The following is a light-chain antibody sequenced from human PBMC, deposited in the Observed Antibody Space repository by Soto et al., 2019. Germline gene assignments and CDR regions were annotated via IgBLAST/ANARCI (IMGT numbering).Light chain of an antibody. CDR2: GAS. CDR3: QQTYSTPRT. J-gene: IGKJ1*01. V-gene: IGKV1-39*01. Sequence: DIQMTQSPSSLSASLGDRVSITCRASQSIGTDLNWYQQKPGKAPKLLISGASTLQGGVPSRFSGSVSGTEFTLTISSLQPGDLATYFCQQTYSTPRTFAQGTKVDI. CDR1: QSIGTD.